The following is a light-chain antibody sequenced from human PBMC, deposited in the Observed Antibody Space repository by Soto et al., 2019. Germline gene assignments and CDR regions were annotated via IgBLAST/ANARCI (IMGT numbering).Light chain of an antibody. CDR1: QRISCW. V-gene: IGKV1-5*01. Sequence: DGQMTQSPPSLSSSVGDGVASTCRASQRISCWLAWYQRKAGQAPKLLMYEAATWAGGVASRFSGSGSGTEFTLTISSLQTDDFATYYCQQYKSYSLTFGGGTKVDIK. CDR2: EAA. CDR3: QQYKSYSLT. J-gene: IGKJ4*01.